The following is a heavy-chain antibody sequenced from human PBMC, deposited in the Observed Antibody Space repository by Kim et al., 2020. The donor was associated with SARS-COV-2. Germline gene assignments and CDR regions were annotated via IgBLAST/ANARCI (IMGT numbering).Heavy chain of an antibody. CDR2: FDPEDGET. J-gene: IGHJ4*02. Sequence: ASVKVSCKVSGYTLTELSMHWVRQAPGKGLEWMGGFDPEDGETIYAQKFQGSVTMTGETSTDTAYMELNSRRSEQTAVYYCATRGVAGSFDYWRQGTLVTVTS. CDR1: GYTLTELS. CDR3: ATRGVAGSFDY. V-gene: IGHV1-24*01. D-gene: IGHD6-19*01.